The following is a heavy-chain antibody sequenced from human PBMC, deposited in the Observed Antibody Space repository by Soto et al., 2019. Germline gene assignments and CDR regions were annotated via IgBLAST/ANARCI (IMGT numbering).Heavy chain of an antibody. Sequence: SETLSLTCTISGGSISGYYWTWIRQSPGKGLEYIGYIYSGNTNYNPSLNSRVTISVDTSKNQFSLKLSSVTAADTAVYYCAREGGGYRFDRWGQGTLVTVSS. D-gene: IGHD3-16*02. CDR3: AREGGGYRFDR. V-gene: IGHV4-4*08. J-gene: IGHJ4*02. CDR1: GGSISGYY. CDR2: IYSGNT.